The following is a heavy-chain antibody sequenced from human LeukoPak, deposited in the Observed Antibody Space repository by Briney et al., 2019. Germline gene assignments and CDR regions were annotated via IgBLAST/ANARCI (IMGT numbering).Heavy chain of an antibody. J-gene: IGHJ4*02. CDR3: ARYSSSSGGPSYYLDY. V-gene: IGHV3-74*01. CDR1: GFTLRNYW. CDR2: ISGDGSGT. Sequence: GGSLRLSCAASGFTLRNYWMHWVRQVPGRGLVWVSRISGDGSGTNYADSVKGRFTIPRDNAKNTVYLQINNLRAQDTAVYFCARYSSSSGGPSYYLDYWGQGTLVTVSS. D-gene: IGHD6-6*01.